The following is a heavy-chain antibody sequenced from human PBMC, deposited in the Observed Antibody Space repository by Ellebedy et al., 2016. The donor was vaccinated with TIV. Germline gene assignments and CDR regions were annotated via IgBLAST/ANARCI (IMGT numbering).Heavy chain of an antibody. D-gene: IGHD3-10*01. CDR2: VYYSGST. CDR3: ARDTTDYYYGSGSYYKWFDP. Sequence: MPSETLSLTFPVPGGSIGAYYWSWIRHPPGKGLEWIGYVYYSGSTNYLPSLKSRVTISVDTSKNQFSLKLSSVTAADTAVYYCARDTTDYYYGSGSYYKWFDPWGQGTLVTVSS. CDR1: GGSIGAYY. V-gene: IGHV4-59*01. J-gene: IGHJ5*02.